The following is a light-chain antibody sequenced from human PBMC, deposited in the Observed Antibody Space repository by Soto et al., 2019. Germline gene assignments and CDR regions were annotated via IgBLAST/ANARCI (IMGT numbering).Light chain of an antibody. J-gene: IGKJ5*01. Sequence: EIVLTQSPGTLSLSQGERATLSCRASQSVSSSYLAWYQQKPGQAPRLLIYGASSRATGIPDRFSGSGSGTEFSFTVTSLQSEDFAVYYCQQYDQWPITFGQGTRLEN. CDR1: QSVSSSY. CDR2: GAS. V-gene: IGKV3-20*01. CDR3: QQYDQWPIT.